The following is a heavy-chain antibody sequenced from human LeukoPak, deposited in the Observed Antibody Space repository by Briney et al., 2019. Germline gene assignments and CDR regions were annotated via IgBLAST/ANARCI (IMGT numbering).Heavy chain of an antibody. CDR3: ARDFILVGY. J-gene: IGHJ4*02. D-gene: IGHD2-15*01. CDR1: GFTFSNYW. V-gene: IGHV3-7*01. CDR2: IKYDGSEK. Sequence: GGSLRLSCAASGFTFSNYWMSWVRQAPGKGLEWVANIKYDGSEKYYVDSVKGRFTISRDNAKNSLYLQMNSLRAEDTAVYHCARDFILVGYWGQGTLVTVSS.